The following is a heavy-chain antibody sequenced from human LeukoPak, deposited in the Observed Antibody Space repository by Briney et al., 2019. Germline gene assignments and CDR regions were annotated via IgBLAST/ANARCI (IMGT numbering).Heavy chain of an antibody. J-gene: IGHJ4*02. CDR3: ARGALAAAGLNFDY. D-gene: IGHD6-13*01. CDR1: GFTFSSYG. CDR2: IWYDGSNK. Sequence: GGSLRLSCAASGFTFSSYGMHWVRQAPGKGLEWVAVIWYDGSNKYYADSVKGRFTISRDNSKNTLYLQMNSLRAEDTAVYHCARGALAAAGLNFDYWGQGTLVTVSS. V-gene: IGHV3-33*01.